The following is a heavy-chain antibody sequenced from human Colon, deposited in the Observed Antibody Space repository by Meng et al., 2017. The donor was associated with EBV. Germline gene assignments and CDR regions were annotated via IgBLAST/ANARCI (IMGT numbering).Heavy chain of an antibody. CDR3: ARGNAYNAPSFDY. J-gene: IGHJ4*02. Sequence: GQLQEGGPGLVEPPGTLSLPCAVSGAAISSNNWWSWVRQPLGKGLEWIGEIYHGGNTNYNPSLKSRVTISVDRSNDQFSLSLSSVTAADTAVYYCARGNAYNAPSFDYWGQGTLVTVSS. CDR2: IYHGGNT. CDR1: GAAISSNNW. V-gene: IGHV4-4*03. D-gene: IGHD5-24*01.